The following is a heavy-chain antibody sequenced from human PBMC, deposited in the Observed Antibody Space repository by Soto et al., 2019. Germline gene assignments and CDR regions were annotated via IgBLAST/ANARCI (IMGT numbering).Heavy chain of an antibody. V-gene: IGHV1-2*04. Sequence: ASVKVSCKASGYTFTGYYMHWVRQAPGQGLEWMGWINPNSGGTNYAQKFQGWVTMTRDTSISTAYMELSRLRSDDTAVYHCARVAGIRNYYDSSGYSLDAFDIWGQGTMVTVSS. CDR1: GYTFTGYY. CDR3: ARVAGIRNYYDSSGYSLDAFDI. J-gene: IGHJ3*02. CDR2: INPNSGGT. D-gene: IGHD3-22*01.